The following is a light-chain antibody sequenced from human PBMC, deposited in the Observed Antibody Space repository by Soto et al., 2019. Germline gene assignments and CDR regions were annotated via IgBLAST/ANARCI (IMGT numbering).Light chain of an antibody. V-gene: IGKV1-5*01. CDR3: QQYNNWPPLT. CDR1: QSINTW. Sequence: DIQMTQSPSTVSASVGDRITITCRASQSINTWLAWYRQRPGEAPQLLIYGASTRATGIPARFSGSGSGTEFTLTISSLQSEDFAVYYCQQYNNWPPLTFGGGTKVEIK. J-gene: IGKJ4*01. CDR2: GAS.